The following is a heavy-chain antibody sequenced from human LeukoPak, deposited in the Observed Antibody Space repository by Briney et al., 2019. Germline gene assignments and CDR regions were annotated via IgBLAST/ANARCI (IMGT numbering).Heavy chain of an antibody. J-gene: IGHJ4*02. CDR3: ASCSHYGDYPPVGPCYFDY. CDR1: GGSFSGYY. CDR2: INHCGST. Sequence: PSETLSLTCAVYGGSFSGYYWSWIRQPPGKGLEWIGEINHCGSTNYNPSLKSRVTISVGTSKNQFSLKLSSVTAADTAVHYCASCSHYGDYPPVGPCYFDYWGQGTLVTVSS. D-gene: IGHD4-17*01. V-gene: IGHV4-34*01.